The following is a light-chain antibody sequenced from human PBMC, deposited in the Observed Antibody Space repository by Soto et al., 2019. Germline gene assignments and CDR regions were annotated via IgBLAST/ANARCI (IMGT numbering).Light chain of an antibody. V-gene: IGKV1-5*03. CDR3: QHWNDYSWT. CDR2: KTS. J-gene: IGKJ1*01. CDR1: QSISIW. Sequence: DIHMTXSPSTLSASXXXRVTITCRASQSISIWLAWYQQKPGKAPNLLIYKTSSLETGVPSRFSGSGSGTEFTLTISSLQPDDFATYYCQHWNDYSWTFGQGTKVEVK.